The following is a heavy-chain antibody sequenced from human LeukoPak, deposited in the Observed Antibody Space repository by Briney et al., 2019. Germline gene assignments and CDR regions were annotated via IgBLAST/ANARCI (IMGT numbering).Heavy chain of an antibody. D-gene: IGHD1-1*01. CDR3: ARGNSGGAFGDFYYFMDV. J-gene: IGHJ6*03. CDR2: VNHRGSA. Sequence: SETLSLTCAVFGGSLSGYYWSWIRQSPGKGLEWIGEVNHRGSAHYNPSLKSRVTISLDTSKNQFSLTMNFVTAADASMYFCARGNSGGAFGDFYYFMDVWGKGTTVSVSS. V-gene: IGHV4-34*01. CDR1: GGSLSGYY.